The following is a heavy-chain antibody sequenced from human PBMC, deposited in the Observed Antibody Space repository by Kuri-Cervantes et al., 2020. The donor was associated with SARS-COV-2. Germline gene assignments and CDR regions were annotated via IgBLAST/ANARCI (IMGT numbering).Heavy chain of an antibody. D-gene: IGHD6-13*01. CDR3: ARGGSIAAAGTISRVT. V-gene: IGHV1-8*02. CDR1: GYTFTSYA. CDR2: MYPTSGNT. J-gene: IGHJ5*02. Sequence: ASVKVSCKASGYTFTSYAMHWVRQATGQGLEWMGWMYPTSGNTGDAQKFQGRVTMTRNTSISPAYMELSRLRSEDTAVYYCARGGSIAAAGTISRVTWGQGTLVTVSS.